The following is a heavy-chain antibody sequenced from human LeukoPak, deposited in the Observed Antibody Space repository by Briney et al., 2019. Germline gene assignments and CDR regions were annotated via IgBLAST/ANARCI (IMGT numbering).Heavy chain of an antibody. V-gene: IGHV4-31*03. J-gene: IGHJ4*02. CDR3: ARDDSSNYYFDY. Sequence: SETLSLTCTVSGGSISGGGYYWSWIRQHPGKGLEWIGYIYYSGSTYYNPSLKSRVTISVDTSKNQFSLKLSSVTAADTAVYYCARDDSSNYYFDYWGQGTLVTVSS. D-gene: IGHD3-22*01. CDR1: GGSISGGGYY. CDR2: IYYSGST.